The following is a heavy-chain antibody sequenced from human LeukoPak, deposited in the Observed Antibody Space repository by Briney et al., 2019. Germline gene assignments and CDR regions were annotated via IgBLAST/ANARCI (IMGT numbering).Heavy chain of an antibody. CDR1: GFTFSDYY. J-gene: IGHJ4*02. D-gene: IGHD5-18*01. CDR3: AREYTALGFDY. Sequence: PGGSLRLSCAASGFTFSDYYMSWIRQAPGKGLEWVSSISSSSTYIYYADSVKGRFTISRDNAKKSLYLQMNSLRAEDTAVYYCAREYTALGFDYWGQGTLVTVSS. V-gene: IGHV3-11*06. CDR2: ISSSSTYI.